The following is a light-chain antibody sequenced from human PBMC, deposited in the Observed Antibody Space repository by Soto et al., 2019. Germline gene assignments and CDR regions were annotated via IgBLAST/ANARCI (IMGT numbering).Light chain of an antibody. V-gene: IGKV3D-20*02. CDR1: QSIRSGR. CDR3: QQRSNWPLT. J-gene: IGKJ4*01. CDR2: DAS. Sequence: EIVLTQSPDTLSLSPGERATLSCRASQSIRSGRLAWYQQKPGQAPTLVIFDASSRASGIPERFSGSGSGTDFTLTISSLEPEDFAVYYCQQRSNWPLTFGGGTKVDIK.